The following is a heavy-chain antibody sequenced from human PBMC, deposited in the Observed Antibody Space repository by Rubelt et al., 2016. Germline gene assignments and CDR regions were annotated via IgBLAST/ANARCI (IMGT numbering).Heavy chain of an antibody. D-gene: IGHD4-17*01. CDR3: ARLHGVTTIDF. CDR1: GFTFSSYS. Sequence: GESGGGLVQPGGSLRLSCAASGFTFSSYSMNWVRQAPGKGLEWVSYISSSSSTIYYADSVKGRFTISRDNAKNSLYLQMNSLRAEDTAVYYCARLHGVTTIDFWGQGTLVTVSS. CDR2: ISSSSSTI. V-gene: IGHV3-48*04. J-gene: IGHJ4*02.